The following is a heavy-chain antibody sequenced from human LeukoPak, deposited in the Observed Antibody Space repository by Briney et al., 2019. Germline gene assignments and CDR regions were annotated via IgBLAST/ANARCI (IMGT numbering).Heavy chain of an antibody. J-gene: IGHJ4*02. V-gene: IGHV4-34*01. CDR3: ARERYFDWFDY. CDR1: GGSFSGCY. D-gene: IGHD3-9*01. CDR2: INHSGST. Sequence: SETLSLTCAVYGGSFSGCYWSWIRQPPGKGLEWIGEINHSGSTNYNPSLKSRVTISVDTSKNQFSLKLSSVTAADTAVYYCARERYFDWFDYWGQGTLVTVSS.